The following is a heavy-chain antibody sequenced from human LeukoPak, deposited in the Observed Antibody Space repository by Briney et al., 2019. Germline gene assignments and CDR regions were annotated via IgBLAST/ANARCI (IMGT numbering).Heavy chain of an antibody. CDR3: ARMAMVRGIIYYFDN. J-gene: IGHJ4*02. V-gene: IGHV3-20*04. CDR1: GFTLDDYG. D-gene: IGHD3-10*01. Sequence: GGSLTPSCSVSGFTLDDYGMSWVRQAPGKGLGYVCAINWNGGSRGHGGFGKGRFTLPRDNAEQSLYLQMNRRRVEDTALYCCARMAMVRGIIYYFDNWGQGTPVTVSS. CDR2: INWNGGSR.